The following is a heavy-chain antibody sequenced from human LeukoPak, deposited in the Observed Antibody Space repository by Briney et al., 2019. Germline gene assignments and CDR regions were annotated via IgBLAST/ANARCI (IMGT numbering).Heavy chain of an antibody. CDR1: GYSISSGYY. CDR3: ARDLSGWYLSGQFDY. J-gene: IGHJ4*02. V-gene: IGHV4-38-2*02. CDR2: IYYSGST. D-gene: IGHD6-19*01. Sequence: PSETLSLTCTVSGYSISSGYYWGWIRQPPGKGLEWIGSIYYSGSTYYNPSLKSRVTISVDTSKNQFSLKLSSVTAADTAVYYCARDLSGWYLSGQFDYWGQGTLVTVSS.